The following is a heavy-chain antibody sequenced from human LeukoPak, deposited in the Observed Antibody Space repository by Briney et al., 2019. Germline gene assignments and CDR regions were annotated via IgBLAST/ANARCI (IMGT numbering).Heavy chain of an antibody. CDR1: GYSISSGYY. V-gene: IGHV4-38-2*02. J-gene: IGHJ4*02. CDR3: ARGTPYGDYGPDY. Sequence: SETLSLTCTVSGYSISSGYYWGWIRQPPGKGLEWIGSIYHSGSTYYNPSLKSRVTISVDTSKNQFSLKLSSVTAADTAVYYCARGTPYGDYGPDYWGQGTLVTVSS. D-gene: IGHD4-17*01. CDR2: IYHSGST.